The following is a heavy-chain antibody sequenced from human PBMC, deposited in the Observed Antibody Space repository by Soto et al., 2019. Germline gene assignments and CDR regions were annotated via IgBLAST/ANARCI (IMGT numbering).Heavy chain of an antibody. D-gene: IGHD3-22*01. Sequence: GASVKVSCKASGGTFSSYAISWVRQAPGQGLEWMGGIIPIFGTANYAQKFQGRVTITADESTSTAYMELSSLRSEDTAVYYCARDRYYYDSSVGYWFDPWGQGTLVTVSS. CDR3: ARDRYYYDSSVGYWFDP. CDR1: GGTFSSYA. J-gene: IGHJ5*02. CDR2: IIPIFGTA. V-gene: IGHV1-69*13.